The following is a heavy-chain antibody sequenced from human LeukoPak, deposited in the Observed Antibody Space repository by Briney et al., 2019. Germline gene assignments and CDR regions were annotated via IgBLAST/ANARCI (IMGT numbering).Heavy chain of an antibody. Sequence: GGSLRLSCAASGFTFISYSMNWVRQAPGKGLEWVSSISSSSSYIYYADSVKGRFTISRDNAKNSLYLQMNSLRAEDTAVYYCARDQRQLVRIGRNWFDPWGQGTLVTVSS. CDR2: ISSSSSYI. CDR3: ARDQRQLVRIGRNWFDP. J-gene: IGHJ5*02. CDR1: GFTFISYS. D-gene: IGHD6-13*01. V-gene: IGHV3-21*01.